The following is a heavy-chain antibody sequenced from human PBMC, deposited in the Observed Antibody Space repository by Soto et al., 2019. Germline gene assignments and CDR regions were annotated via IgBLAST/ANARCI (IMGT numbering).Heavy chain of an antibody. CDR2: IIPIFGTA. Sequence: KVSCKASGGTFSSYAISWVRQAPGQGLEWMGGIIPIFGTANYAQKFQGRVTITADKSTSTAYMELSSLRSEDTAVYYCARGGGSYYYYYYYGMDVWGQGTTVTVSS. CDR1: GGTFSSYA. CDR3: ARGGGSYYYYYYYGMDV. V-gene: IGHV1-69*06. J-gene: IGHJ6*02. D-gene: IGHD3-10*01.